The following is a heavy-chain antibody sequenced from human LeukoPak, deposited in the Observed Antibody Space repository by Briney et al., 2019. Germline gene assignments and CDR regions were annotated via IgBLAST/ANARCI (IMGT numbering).Heavy chain of an antibody. CDR3: TTTSDYGDHKR. D-gene: IGHD4-17*01. Sequence: PGGSPRLSCAASGFTFSNAWMSWVRQAPGKGLEWVGRIKSKTDGGTTDYAAPVKGRFTISRDDSKNTPYLQMNSLKTEDTAVYYCTTTSDYGDHKRWGQGTLVTVSS. CDR1: GFTFSNAW. V-gene: IGHV3-15*01. CDR2: IKSKTDGGTT. J-gene: IGHJ4*02.